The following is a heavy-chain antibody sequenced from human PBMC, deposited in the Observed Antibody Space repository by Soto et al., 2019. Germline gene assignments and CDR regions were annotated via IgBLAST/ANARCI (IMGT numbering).Heavy chain of an antibody. CDR3: ARVRIMTSDNWFDP. CDR1: GFTFSSYA. J-gene: IGHJ5*02. Sequence: HPGGSLRLSCAASGFTFSSYAMHWVRQAPGKGLGWVAVISYDGSNKYYADSVKGRFTISRDNSKNTLYLQMNSLRAEDTAVYYCARVRIMTSDNWFDPWGQGTLVTVSS. V-gene: IGHV3-30-3*01. CDR2: ISYDGSNK.